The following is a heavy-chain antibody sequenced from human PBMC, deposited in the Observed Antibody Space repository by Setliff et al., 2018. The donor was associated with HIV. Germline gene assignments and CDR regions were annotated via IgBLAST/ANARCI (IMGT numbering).Heavy chain of an antibody. Sequence: GGSLSLHCAASGFTFVNHGLEVVRQAPGKGLEWVSHIGTAGDTYYLDSVKGRFTISREDARNSGYLQMNSLRDDDTAVYFCARTAYYRDSSGYYSVAFDMWGPGTMVTVSS. CDR2: IGTAGDT. CDR3: ARTAYYRDSSGYYSVAFDM. V-gene: IGHV3-13*01. CDR1: GFTFVNHG. D-gene: IGHD3-22*01. J-gene: IGHJ3*02.